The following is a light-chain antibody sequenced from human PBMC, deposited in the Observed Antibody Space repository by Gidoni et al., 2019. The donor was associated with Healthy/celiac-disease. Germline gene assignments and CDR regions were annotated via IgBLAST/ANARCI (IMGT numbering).Light chain of an antibody. Sequence: EIVLTTSPFSLSLSPGERTHLSCRASQSVSSSYLAWYQQKPGQAPRLLIYGASSRATGVPDRFSGSGSGTDFTLTISRLEPEDFAVYYCQQYGSSPYTFGQGTKLEIK. V-gene: IGKV3-20*01. J-gene: IGKJ2*01. CDR2: GAS. CDR3: QQYGSSPYT. CDR1: QSVSSSY.